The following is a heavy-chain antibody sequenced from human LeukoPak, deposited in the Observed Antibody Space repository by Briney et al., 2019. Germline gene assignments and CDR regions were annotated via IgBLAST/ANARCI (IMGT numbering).Heavy chain of an antibody. CDR3: ARHRAYSSSSPFDY. CDR2: IYYTGST. CDR1: GGSISSLF. J-gene: IGHJ4*02. Sequence: SETLSLTCSVSGGSISSLFWSWIRQPPGKGLEWIGYIYYTGSTNYNPSLKSRVTMFVDMSKNQFSLRLSSVTAADTAVYYCARHRAYSSSSPFDYWGQGTLVTVSS. V-gene: IGHV4-59*08. D-gene: IGHD6-6*01.